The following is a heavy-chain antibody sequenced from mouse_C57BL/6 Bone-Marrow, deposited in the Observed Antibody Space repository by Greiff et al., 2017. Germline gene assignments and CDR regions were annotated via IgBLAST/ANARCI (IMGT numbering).Heavy chain of an antibody. V-gene: IGHV5-17*01. D-gene: IGHD1-1*01. Sequence: DVQLVESGGGLVKPGGSLKLSCAASGFTFSDYGMHWVRQAPEKGLEWVAYISSGSSTIYYADTVKGRFTISRDNAKNTLFLQMTSLRSEDTAMYYCATFTTVVATPYYYAKYYWGQGTAVTVSS. J-gene: IGHJ4*01. CDR1: GFTFSDYG. CDR3: ATFTTVVATPYYYAKYY. CDR2: ISSGSSTI.